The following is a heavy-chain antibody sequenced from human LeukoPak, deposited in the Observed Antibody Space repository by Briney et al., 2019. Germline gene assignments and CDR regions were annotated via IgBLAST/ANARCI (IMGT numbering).Heavy chain of an antibody. CDR3: TVGPPNWGFDY. CDR2: ISAYNGNT. D-gene: IGHD7-27*01. Sequence: ASVTVSCKASGYTFTSYGISWVRQAPGQGLEWMGWISAYNGNTNYAQKLQGRVAMTRNTSISTAYMELSSLRSEDTAVYYCTVGPPNWGFDYWGQGTLVTVSS. J-gene: IGHJ4*02. V-gene: IGHV1-18*01. CDR1: GYTFTSYG.